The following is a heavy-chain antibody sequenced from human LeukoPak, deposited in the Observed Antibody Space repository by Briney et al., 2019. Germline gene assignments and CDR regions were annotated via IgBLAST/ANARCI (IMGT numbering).Heavy chain of an antibody. Sequence: GASVKVSCKASGYTFTSYGISWVRQAPGQGLEWMGWISAYNGNTNYAQKLQGRVTMTTDTSTSTAYMELRSLGSDDTAVYYCARDLEQSAYYYGSGSFFDYWGQGTLVTVSS. J-gene: IGHJ4*02. D-gene: IGHD3-10*01. CDR2: ISAYNGNT. CDR1: GYTFTSYG. V-gene: IGHV1-18*04. CDR3: ARDLEQSAYYYGSGSFFDY.